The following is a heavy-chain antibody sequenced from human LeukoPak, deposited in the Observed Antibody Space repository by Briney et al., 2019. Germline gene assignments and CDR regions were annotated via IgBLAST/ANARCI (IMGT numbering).Heavy chain of an antibody. Sequence: ASVKVSCKASGYTFTGYYMHWVRQAPGQGLEWLGWINPNSGGTNYAQKFQGRVTMTRDTSISTAYMELSRLRSDDTAVYYCASPGGGTTVTTNEYYYYYMDVWGRGTTVTVSS. CDR2: INPNSGGT. D-gene: IGHD4-17*01. V-gene: IGHV1-2*02. CDR3: ASPGGGTTVTTNEYYYYYMDV. CDR1: GYTFTGYY. J-gene: IGHJ6*03.